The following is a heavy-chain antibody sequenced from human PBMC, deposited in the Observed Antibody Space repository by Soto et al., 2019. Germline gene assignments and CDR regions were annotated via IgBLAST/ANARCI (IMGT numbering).Heavy chain of an antibody. Sequence: QLQLQESGSGLVKPSQTLSLTCAVSGGSISSGGYSWSWIRQPPGKGLEWIGYIYHSGSTYYNPSLKSRVTISVDRSKNQFSLKLSSVTAADTAVYYCARDRSTMVRGTAGFDPWGQGTLVTVSS. V-gene: IGHV4-30-2*01. CDR1: GGSISSGGYS. CDR2: IYHSGST. D-gene: IGHD3-10*01. J-gene: IGHJ5*02. CDR3: ARDRSTMVRGTAGFDP.